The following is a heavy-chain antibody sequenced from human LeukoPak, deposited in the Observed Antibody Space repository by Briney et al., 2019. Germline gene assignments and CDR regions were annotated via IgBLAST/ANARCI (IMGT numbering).Heavy chain of an antibody. Sequence: PSETLSLTCTVSGGSISIYFYSWIRQSPGKGLEWIGYSNYGGSTNYNPSLKSRVTISVDTSKNQFSLKLSSVTAADTAVYYCARDSFLEWFGYFDLWGRGTLVTVSS. CDR2: SNYGGST. J-gene: IGHJ2*01. CDR3: ARDSFLEWFGYFDL. D-gene: IGHD3-3*02. CDR1: GGSISIYF. V-gene: IGHV4-59*01.